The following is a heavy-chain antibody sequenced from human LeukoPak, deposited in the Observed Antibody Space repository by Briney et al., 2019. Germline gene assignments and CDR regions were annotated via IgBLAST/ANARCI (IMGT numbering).Heavy chain of an antibody. CDR3: AGDRGWLQNRKDGDDY. CDR2: ISSSSSYI. CDR1: GFTFSSYS. J-gene: IGHJ4*02. V-gene: IGHV3-21*01. D-gene: IGHD5-24*01. Sequence: PGGSLRLSCAASGFTFSSYSMNWVRQAPGKGLEWVSSISSSSSYIYYADSVKGRFTISRDNAKNSLYLQMNSLRAEDTAVYYCAGDRGWLQNRKDGDDYWGQGTLVTVSS.